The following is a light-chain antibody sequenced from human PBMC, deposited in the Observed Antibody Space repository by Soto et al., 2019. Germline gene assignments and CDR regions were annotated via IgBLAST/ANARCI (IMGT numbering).Light chain of an antibody. V-gene: IGKV3-11*01. CDR1: QSVNKH. Sequence: EIVMTQSPATLSVSPGERYTLSRRASQSVNKHLAWYQHKPGQSPRLLIYDKSYRATGIPARFSGSGSGTDFTLTVSSLEPEDFALYYCQQRSNRITFGPGTRLDIK. CDR2: DKS. CDR3: QQRSNRIT. J-gene: IGKJ5*01.